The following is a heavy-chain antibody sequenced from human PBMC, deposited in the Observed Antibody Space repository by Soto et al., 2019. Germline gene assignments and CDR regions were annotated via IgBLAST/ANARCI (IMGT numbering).Heavy chain of an antibody. V-gene: IGHV3-48*02. CDR1: GFTFSSYS. Sequence: PGGSLRLSCAASGFTFSSYSMNWVRQAPGKGLEWVSYISSSSSTIYYADSVKGRFTISRDNAKNSLYLQMNSLRDEDTAVYYCARGFHYYDSSGYSDYYGMDVWGQGTTVTVSS. J-gene: IGHJ6*02. D-gene: IGHD3-22*01. CDR3: ARGFHYYDSSGYSDYYGMDV. CDR2: ISSSSSTI.